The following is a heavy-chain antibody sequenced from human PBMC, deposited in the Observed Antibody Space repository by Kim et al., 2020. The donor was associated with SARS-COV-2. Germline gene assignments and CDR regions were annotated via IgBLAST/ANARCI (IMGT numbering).Heavy chain of an antibody. CDR2: T. V-gene: IGHV3-23*01. J-gene: IGHJ5*02. CDR3: AKDEPQTSWFDP. Sequence: TYYAESVKGRFTISRDNSDNTLYLQMNSLRAEDTALYYCAKDEPQTSWFDPWGQGTLVTVSS.